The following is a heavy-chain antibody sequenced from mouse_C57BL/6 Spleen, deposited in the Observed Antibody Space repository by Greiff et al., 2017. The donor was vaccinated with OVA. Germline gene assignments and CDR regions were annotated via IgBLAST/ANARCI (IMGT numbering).Heavy chain of an antibody. J-gene: IGHJ3*01. V-gene: IGHV1-80*01. CDR1: GYAFSSYW. Sequence: QVHVKQSGAELVKPGASVKISCKASGYAFSSYWMNWVKQRPGKGLEWIGQIYPGDGDTNYNGKFKGKATLTADKSSSTAYMQLSSLTSEDSAVYFCAREGGLRGWFAYWGQGTLVTVSA. D-gene: IGHD2-4*01. CDR2: IYPGDGDT. CDR3: AREGGLRGWFAY.